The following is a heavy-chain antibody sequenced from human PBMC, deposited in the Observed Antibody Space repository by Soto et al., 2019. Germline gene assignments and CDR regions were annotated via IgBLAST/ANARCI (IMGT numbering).Heavy chain of an antibody. V-gene: IGHV4-30-2*01. Sequence: QLQLQESGSGLVKPSQTLSLTCAVSGGSISSGGYSWSWIRQPPGKGLEWIGYIYHSGSTYYNPYLRSRVTISVDRSKNQFSLKLSSVTDADTAVYYCASSYCSSTSCSTDAFDIWGQGTMVTVSS. J-gene: IGHJ3*02. CDR3: ASSYCSSTSCSTDAFDI. CDR1: GGSISSGGYS. CDR2: IYHSGST. D-gene: IGHD2-2*01.